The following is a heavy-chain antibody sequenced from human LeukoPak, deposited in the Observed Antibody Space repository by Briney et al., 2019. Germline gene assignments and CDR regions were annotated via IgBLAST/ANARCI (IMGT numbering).Heavy chain of an antibody. D-gene: IGHD1-1*01. Sequence: SETLSLTCTVSGGSISSGSYYWSWIRQPAGKGLEWIGRIYTSGSTNYNPSLKSRVTISVDTSKNQFSLKLSSVTAADTAVYYCARGPSRPGETGTDYWGQGTLVTVSS. CDR3: ARGPSRPGETGTDY. V-gene: IGHV4-61*02. CDR2: IYTSGST. J-gene: IGHJ4*02. CDR1: GGSISSGSYY.